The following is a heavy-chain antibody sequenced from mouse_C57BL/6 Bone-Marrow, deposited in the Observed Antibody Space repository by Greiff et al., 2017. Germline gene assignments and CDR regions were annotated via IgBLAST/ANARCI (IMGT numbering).Heavy chain of an antibody. D-gene: IGHD1-1*01. CDR2: IRSKSNNYAT. Sequence: EVQLVESGGGLVQPKGSLKLSCAASGFSFNTYAMNWVRQAPGKGLEWVARIRSKSNNYATYYADSVKDRFTISRDDSESMLYLQMSNLKTEDTAMYYCVRHYYGSYYFDYWGQGTTLTVSS. CDR3: VRHYYGSYYFDY. CDR1: GFSFNTYA. J-gene: IGHJ2*01. V-gene: IGHV10-1*01.